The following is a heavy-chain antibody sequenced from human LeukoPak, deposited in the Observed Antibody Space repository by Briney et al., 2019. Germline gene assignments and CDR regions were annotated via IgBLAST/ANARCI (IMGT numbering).Heavy chain of an antibody. D-gene: IGHD5-12*01. Sequence: QPGRSLRLSCAATGFTFSSYAMHWVRQAPGKGLEWVALISYDGSNKYYADSVKGRFTISRDNSKNTLYVQMNSLRAEDTAVYYYARENVDIVPAHYFDYWGQGTLVTVSS. CDR3: ARENVDIVPAHYFDY. CDR1: GFTFSSYA. CDR2: ISYDGSNK. J-gene: IGHJ4*02. V-gene: IGHV3-30*01.